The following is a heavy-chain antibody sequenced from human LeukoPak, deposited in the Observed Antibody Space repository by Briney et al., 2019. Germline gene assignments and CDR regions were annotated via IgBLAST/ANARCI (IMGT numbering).Heavy chain of an antibody. J-gene: IGHJ4*02. CDR1: GFPFSSYE. D-gene: IGHD2-2*01. Sequence: GGSLRLSCAASGFPFSSYEMNWVRQAPGKGLEWVSYISSSGSTIYYADSMKGRFTISRDNAKNSLYLQMNSPRAEDTAVYYCARDRRQRGYHYYFDSWGQGTLVTVSS. CDR2: ISSSGSTI. V-gene: IGHV3-48*03. CDR3: ARDRRQRGYHYYFDS.